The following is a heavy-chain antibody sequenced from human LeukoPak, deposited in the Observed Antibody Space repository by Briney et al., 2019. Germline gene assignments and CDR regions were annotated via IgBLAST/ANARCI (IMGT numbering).Heavy chain of an antibody. CDR1: GYTFTAYY. J-gene: IGHJ5*02. V-gene: IGHV1-46*01. D-gene: IGHD1-20*01. CDR2: INPSGGTT. Sequence: ASVKVSCKASGYTFTAYYIHWVRQAPGQGLEWMGIINPSGGTTSYAQKFQGRVTTTRDTSTTTVYMVLSSLRSEDTAMYYCARAWGNWNDCNWFDPWGQGALVTVSS. CDR3: ARAWGNWNDCNWFDP.